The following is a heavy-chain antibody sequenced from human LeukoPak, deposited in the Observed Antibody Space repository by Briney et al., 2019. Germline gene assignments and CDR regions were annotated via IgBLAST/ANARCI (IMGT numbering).Heavy chain of an antibody. J-gene: IGHJ4*02. CDR3: AGSTTVLRFLEWLLYLDY. CDR1: GYSFTSYW. D-gene: IGHD3-3*01. V-gene: IGHV5-51*01. Sequence: GESLKISCKSSGYSFTSYWIGWVRQMPGKGLEWMGIIYPGDSDTRYSPSFQGQVTISADKSISTAYLQWSSLKASDTAMYYCAGSTTVLRFLEWLLYLDYWGQGTLVTVSS. CDR2: IYPGDSDT.